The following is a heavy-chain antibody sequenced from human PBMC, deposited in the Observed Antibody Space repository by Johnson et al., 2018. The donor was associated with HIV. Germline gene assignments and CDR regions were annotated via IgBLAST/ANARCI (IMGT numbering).Heavy chain of an antibody. CDR2: IRYDGSNK. J-gene: IGHJ3*02. CDR1: GFTFSNYG. CDR3: ARDRGDWDAFDI. D-gene: IGHD2-21*01. V-gene: IGHV3-30*02. Sequence: QEQLVESGGGVVQPGGSLRLSCAASGFTFSNYGMHWVRQAPGKGLEWVAFIRYDGSNKYYADSVKGRFTISRDNSKNTMYLQMNSLRAEDTALYYCARDRGDWDAFDIWGQGTMVTVSS.